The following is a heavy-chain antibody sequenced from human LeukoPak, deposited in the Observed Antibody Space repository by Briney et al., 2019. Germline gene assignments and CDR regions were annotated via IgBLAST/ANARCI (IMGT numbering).Heavy chain of an antibody. Sequence: SETLSLTCAVSGGSISSGGYSWSWIRHPPGKGLEWIGYIYHSGSTYYNPSLKSRVTISVDRSKNQFSLKLSSVTAADTAVYYCASSYDSSGYLNFDYWGQGTLVTVSS. CDR1: GGSISSGGYS. CDR3: ASSYDSSGYLNFDY. D-gene: IGHD3-22*01. J-gene: IGHJ4*02. V-gene: IGHV4-30-2*01. CDR2: IYHSGST.